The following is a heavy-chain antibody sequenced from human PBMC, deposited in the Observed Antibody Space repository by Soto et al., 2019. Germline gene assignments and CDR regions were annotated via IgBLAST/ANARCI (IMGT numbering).Heavy chain of an antibody. V-gene: IGHV4-30-4*01. Sequence: QVQLQESGPGLVKPSQTLSLTCTVSGGSISSGDYYWSWIRQPPGKGREWIGYIYYSGSTYYNPSLKSRVTIAVDTSKNQFSLKLSSVTAADTAVYYCARDRGSSSHYYYGMDVWGQGTTVTVSS. CDR2: IYYSGST. CDR3: ARDRGSSSHYYYGMDV. J-gene: IGHJ6*02. CDR1: GGSISSGDYY. D-gene: IGHD6-6*01.